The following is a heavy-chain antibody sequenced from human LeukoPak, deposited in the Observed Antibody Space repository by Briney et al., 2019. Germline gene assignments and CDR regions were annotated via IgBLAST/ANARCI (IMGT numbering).Heavy chain of an antibody. CDR3: ARGSSSWYYFDY. J-gene: IGHJ4*02. V-gene: IGHV3-74*01. CDR1: GYPFSRYC. Sequence: GGPLRLPCRPSGYPFSRYCMHGVRQATGKGVVWVSRIKSAGSSIIYADCVKGRFTISRDNAKNTLYLQLNSLRAEDTAVYYCARGSSSWYYFDYWGQGTLVTVSS. D-gene: IGHD6-13*01. CDR2: IKSAGSSI.